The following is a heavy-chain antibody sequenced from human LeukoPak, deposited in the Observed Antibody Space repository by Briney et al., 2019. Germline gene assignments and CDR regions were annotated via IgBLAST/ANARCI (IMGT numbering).Heavy chain of an antibody. CDR1: GGSFSGYY. CDR2: INHSGST. J-gene: IGHJ4*02. V-gene: IGHV4-34*01. Sequence: SETLSFTCAVYGGSFSGYYWSWIRQPPGKGLEWIGEINHSGSTNYNPSLKSRVTISVDTSKNQFSLKLSSVTAADTAVYYCASLVTAAGRDYWGQGTLVTVSS. CDR3: ASLVTAAGRDY. D-gene: IGHD6-13*01.